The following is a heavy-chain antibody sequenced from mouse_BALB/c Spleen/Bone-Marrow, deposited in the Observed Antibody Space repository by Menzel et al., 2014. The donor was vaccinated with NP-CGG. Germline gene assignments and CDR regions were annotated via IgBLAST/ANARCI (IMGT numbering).Heavy chain of an antibody. D-gene: IGHD1-1*01. CDR1: GFTFSSFG. J-gene: IGHJ3*01. CDR3: ARGDLLRGFAY. CDR2: ISSGSSTI. V-gene: IGHV5-17*02. Sequence: VQLKESGGGLVQPGGSRKLSCAASGFTFSSFGMHWARQAPEKGLEWVAYISSGSSTIYYADTVKGRFTISRDNPKNTLFLQMTSLRSEDTAMYYCARGDLLRGFAYWGQGTLVTVSA.